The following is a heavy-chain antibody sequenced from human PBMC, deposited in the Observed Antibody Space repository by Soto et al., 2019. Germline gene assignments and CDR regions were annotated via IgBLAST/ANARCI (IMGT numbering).Heavy chain of an antibody. D-gene: IGHD2-21*02. J-gene: IGHJ5*02. V-gene: IGHV2-5*02. CDR3: AHRSRVTAKWKNWFDP. Sequence: QITLKESGPTLVTPTQTLTLTCTFSGFSLTTRGVGVGWIRQPPGKALEWLALIYWEDDKRYSPSLKSRLTITKDTSKNQVVLTLTNMDPVDTATYYWAHRSRVTAKWKNWFDPWGQGTLVTVSS. CDR2: IYWEDDK. CDR1: GFSLTTRGVG.